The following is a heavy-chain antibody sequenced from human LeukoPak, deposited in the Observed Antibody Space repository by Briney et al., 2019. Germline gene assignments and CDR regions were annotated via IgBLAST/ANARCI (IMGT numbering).Heavy chain of an antibody. D-gene: IGHD3-16*01. CDR1: GFTFSGSA. J-gene: IGHJ6*03. CDR3: TGPWGNYYYMDV. Sequence: GGSLRLSCAASGFTFSGSAMHWVRQASGKGLEWVGRIRSKGNSYATAYAAPVKGRFTISRDDSKNTAYLQMNSLKTEDTAVYYCTGPWGNYYYMDVWGKGTTVTVSS. CDR2: IRSKGNSYAT. V-gene: IGHV3-73*01.